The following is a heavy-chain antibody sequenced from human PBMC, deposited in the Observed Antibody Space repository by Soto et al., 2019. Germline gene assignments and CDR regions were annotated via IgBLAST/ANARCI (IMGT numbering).Heavy chain of an antibody. D-gene: IGHD2-2*01. CDR3: ASARSSTSSVPGAYDY. CDR1: GYTFTSYG. J-gene: IGHJ4*02. V-gene: IGHV1-8*02. CDR2: MNPNSGNI. Sequence: GASVKVSCKASGYTFTSYGISWVRQAPGQGLEWMGWMNPNSGNIGYAQKFQGRVTMTRNTSIITAYMELSSLRSEDTAVYYCASARSSTSSVPGAYDYWGQGTLVTVSS.